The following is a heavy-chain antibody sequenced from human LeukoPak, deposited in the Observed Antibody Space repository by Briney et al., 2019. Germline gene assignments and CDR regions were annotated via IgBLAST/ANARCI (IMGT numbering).Heavy chain of an antibody. D-gene: IGHD2-2*01. CDR1: GFTFSSYS. V-gene: IGHV3-21*01. CDR2: ISSSSYI. Sequence: KPGGSLRLSCAASGFTFSSYSMNWVRQAPGKGLEWVSSISSSSYIYYADSVKGRFTISRDNAKKSLYLQMNSLRDEDTAVYYCARARGYCSSSSCYWVDYWGQGTLVTVSS. CDR3: ARARGYCSSSSCYWVDY. J-gene: IGHJ4*02.